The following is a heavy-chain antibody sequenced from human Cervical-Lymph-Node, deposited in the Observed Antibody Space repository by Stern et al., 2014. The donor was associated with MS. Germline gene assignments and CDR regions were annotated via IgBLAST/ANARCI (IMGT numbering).Heavy chain of an antibody. D-gene: IGHD6-6*01. CDR1: GGTFNTNV. V-gene: IGHV1-69*01. CDR2: IIPIFGTA. J-gene: IGHJ4*02. CDR3: ARAAYSTSSYNY. Sequence: VQLVESGAEVKKPGSSVKVSCKASGGTFNTNVISWVRQAPGQGLEWMGGIIPIFGTALYAQKFQGRVTITANASPRAVYMELSSLRSEDTAVYYCARAAYSTSSYNYWGQGTLVIVSS.